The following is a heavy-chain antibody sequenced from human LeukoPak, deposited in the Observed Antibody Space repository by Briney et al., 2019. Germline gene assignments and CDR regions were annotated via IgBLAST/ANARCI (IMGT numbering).Heavy chain of an antibody. D-gene: IGHD3-9*01. CDR1: GFTFSTYE. CDR2: ISSSGSTI. Sequence: GGSLRLSCAASGFTFSTYEMNWVRQAPGKGLEWVSHISSSGSTIYYADSVKGRFTISRDNAKNSLYLQMNSLRAEDTAVYYCARDPGDWVAAHYYMDVWGKGTTVTISS. V-gene: IGHV3-48*03. CDR3: ARDPGDWVAAHYYMDV. J-gene: IGHJ6*03.